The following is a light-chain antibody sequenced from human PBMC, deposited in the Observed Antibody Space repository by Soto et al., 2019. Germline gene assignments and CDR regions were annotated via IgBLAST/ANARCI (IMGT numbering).Light chain of an antibody. CDR3: AAWDDSLNGVV. CDR2: TNN. V-gene: IGLV1-44*01. J-gene: IGLJ2*01. Sequence: QSVLTQPPSASGTPGQRVTISCSGSISNIGGNTVNWYQQLPGTAPKLLMYTNNQSPSGVPDRFSGSKSGTSASLAISGLQSENEADYYCAAWDDSLNGVVFGGGTKVTVL. CDR1: ISNIGGNT.